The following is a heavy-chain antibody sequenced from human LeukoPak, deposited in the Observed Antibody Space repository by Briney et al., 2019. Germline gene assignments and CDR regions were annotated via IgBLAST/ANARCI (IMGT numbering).Heavy chain of an antibody. Sequence: PGGSLRLSCAASGFTFSDSAMTWVRQAPGKGLDWVSLISFSGANSYYADSVKGRFTFSRDNSKDTLFLQMNSLRAEDTAIYYYARDIQLSTWGLGTMVTVSS. CDR2: ISFSGANS. V-gene: IGHV3-23*01. J-gene: IGHJ3*01. D-gene: IGHD5-24*01. CDR1: GFTFSDSA. CDR3: ARDIQLST.